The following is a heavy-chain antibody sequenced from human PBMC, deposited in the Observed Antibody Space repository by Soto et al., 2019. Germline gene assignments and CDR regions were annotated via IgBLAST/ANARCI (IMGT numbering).Heavy chain of an antibody. CDR3: ARRWGSTFDY. J-gene: IGHJ4*02. Sequence: SETLSLTCTVSGGSISNYYWSWIRQSPGKGLEWIGYIYYSGTTNYNPSLKSRVTISVDTSKNQFSLKLRSVTAADTAVYYCARRWGSTFDYWGQGTQVTVSS. D-gene: IGHD3-16*01. V-gene: IGHV4-59*08. CDR1: GGSISNYY. CDR2: IYYSGTT.